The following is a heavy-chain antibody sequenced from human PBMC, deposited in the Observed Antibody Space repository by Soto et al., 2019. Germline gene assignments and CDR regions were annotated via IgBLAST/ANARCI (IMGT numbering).Heavy chain of an antibody. CDR2: IYHSGST. V-gene: IGHV4-30-2*01. CDR1: GGSISSGGYS. Sequence: QLQLQESGSGLVKPSQTLSLTCAVSGGSISSGGYSWSWIRQPPGKGLEWIGYIYHSGSTYYNPSLKIRVTLSVDRSKHQFSLKLSSVTAADTAVYYCARGGGGGYSYGPFDYWGQGTLVTVSS. CDR3: ARGGGGGYSYGPFDY. D-gene: IGHD5-18*01. J-gene: IGHJ4*02.